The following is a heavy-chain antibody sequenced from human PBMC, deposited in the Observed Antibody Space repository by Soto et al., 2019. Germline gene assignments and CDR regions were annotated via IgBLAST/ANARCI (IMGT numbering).Heavy chain of an antibody. J-gene: IGHJ6*02. V-gene: IGHV1-46*01. CDR3: ARAHSQYYDFWSGPYIGMDV. CDR2: INPSGGST. Sequence: ASVKVSCKASGYTFTSYYMHWVRQAPGQGLEWMGIINPSGGSTSYAQKFQGRVTMTRDTSTSTVYMELSSLRSEDTAVYYCARAHSQYYDFWSGPYIGMDVWGQGTTVTV. CDR1: GYTFTSYY. D-gene: IGHD3-3*01.